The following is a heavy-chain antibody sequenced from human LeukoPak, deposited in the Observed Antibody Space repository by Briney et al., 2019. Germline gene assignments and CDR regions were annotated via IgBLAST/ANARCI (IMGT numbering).Heavy chain of an antibody. CDR3: AKGDVGATTGAFDI. J-gene: IGHJ3*02. Sequence: GGSLRLSCAASGFTFSSYEMNWVRQAPGKGLEWVSYISSSGSTIYYADSVKGRFTISRDNAKNSLYLQMNSLRAEDTAVYYCAKGDVGATTGAFDIWGQGTMVTVSS. V-gene: IGHV3-48*03. D-gene: IGHD1-26*01. CDR1: GFTFSSYE. CDR2: ISSSGSTI.